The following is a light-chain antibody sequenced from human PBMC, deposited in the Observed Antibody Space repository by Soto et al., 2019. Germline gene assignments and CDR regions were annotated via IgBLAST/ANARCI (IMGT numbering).Light chain of an antibody. CDR1: QDISNY. CDR2: YAS. Sequence: DIQMTQSPSSLSASVGDRVTITCQASQDISNYLNWYQQKPGKAPKLLIYYASNLKTGVSSRVSGSGAGTHFTIISTSLQVEDVASDYCQHSDNLPLTFGGGTNVEI. J-gene: IGKJ4*02. V-gene: IGKV1-33*01. CDR3: QHSDNLPLT.